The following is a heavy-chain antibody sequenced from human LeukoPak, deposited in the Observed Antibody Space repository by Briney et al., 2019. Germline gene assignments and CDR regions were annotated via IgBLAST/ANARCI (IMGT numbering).Heavy chain of an antibody. V-gene: IGHV4-59*11. CDR3: ARDMLGYYYGSGNYGSFDT. CDR2: IYYSGIS. CDR1: GGSISNHY. J-gene: IGHJ5*02. Sequence: SETLSLTCTVSGGSISNHYWTWIRQSPGKGLEWIGYIYYSGISDYNPSLRSRVTMSVDTSKNQFSLKLNSLTVADTAVYYCARDMLGYYYGSGNYGSFDTWGQGTLVTVSS. D-gene: IGHD3-10*01.